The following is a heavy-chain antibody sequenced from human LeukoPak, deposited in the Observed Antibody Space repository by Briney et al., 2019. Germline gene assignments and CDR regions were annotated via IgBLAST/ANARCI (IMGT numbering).Heavy chain of an antibody. CDR2: ISSSSSYI. J-gene: IGHJ3*02. V-gene: IGHV3-21*01. CDR1: GFTFSSYS. CDR3: AKDLPSADAFDI. Sequence: GGSLRLSCAASGFTFSSYSMNWVRQAPGKGLEWVSSISSSSSYIYYADSVKGRFTISRDNAKNSLYLQMNSLRAEDTAVYYCAKDLPSADAFDIWGQGTMVTVSS.